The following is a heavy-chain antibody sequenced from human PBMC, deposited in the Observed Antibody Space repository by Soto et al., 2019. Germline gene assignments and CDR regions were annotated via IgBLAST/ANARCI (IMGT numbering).Heavy chain of an antibody. CDR3: ARDACSGGTCFFDY. V-gene: IGHV1-46*01. Sequence: ASVNVSCKAAGSTFINYNVHWVRKALGQGLEWIGIINPRGGSTTNAQRFQGRVTMTRDTSTSTLYMELSSLRSDDTAVYFCARDACSGGTCFFDYWGQGTLVTVSS. CDR1: GSTFINYN. CDR2: INPRGGST. J-gene: IGHJ4*02. D-gene: IGHD2-15*01.